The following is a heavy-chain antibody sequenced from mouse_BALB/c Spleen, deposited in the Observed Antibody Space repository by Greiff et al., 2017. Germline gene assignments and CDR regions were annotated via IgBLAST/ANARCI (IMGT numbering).Heavy chain of an antibody. Sequence: EVQLVESGGGLVQPGGSRKLSCAASGFTFSSFGMHWVRQAPEKGLEWVAYISSGSSTIYYADTVKGRFTISRDNPKNTLFLQMTSLRSEDTAMYYCARSGDRGYFDVWGAGTTVTVSS. V-gene: IGHV5-17*02. D-gene: IGHD3-3*01. J-gene: IGHJ1*01. CDR2: ISSGSSTI. CDR3: ARSGDRGYFDV. CDR1: GFTFSSFG.